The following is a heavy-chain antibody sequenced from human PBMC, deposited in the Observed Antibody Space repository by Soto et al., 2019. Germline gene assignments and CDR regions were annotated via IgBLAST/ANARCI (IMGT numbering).Heavy chain of an antibody. CDR2: ISAYNGNT. J-gene: IGHJ4*02. D-gene: IGHD2-2*01. Sequence: ASVKVSCKASGYTFTSYGISWVRQAPGQGLEWMGWISAYNGNTNYAQKLQGRVTMTTDTSTSTAYMELRSLRSDDTAVYYCARDHCISTSCYETPLDYWGQGTLVTVSS. CDR3: ARDHCISTSCYETPLDY. V-gene: IGHV1-18*01. CDR1: GYTFTSYG.